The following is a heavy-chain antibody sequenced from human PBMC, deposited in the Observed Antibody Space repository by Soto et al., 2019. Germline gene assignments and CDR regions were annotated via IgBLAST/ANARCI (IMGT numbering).Heavy chain of an antibody. CDR3: ARDPLIAARPSFWFDP. D-gene: IGHD6-6*01. J-gene: IGHJ5*02. CDR2: INPSGGST. Sequence: QVQLVQSGAEVKKPGASVKVSCKASGYTFTSYYMHWVRQAPGQGLEWMGIINPSGGSTSYAQKFQGRVTMTRDTSTSTVYMELSSLRSEDTAVYYCARDPLIAARPSFWFDPWGQGTLVTVSS. V-gene: IGHV1-46*01. CDR1: GYTFTSYY.